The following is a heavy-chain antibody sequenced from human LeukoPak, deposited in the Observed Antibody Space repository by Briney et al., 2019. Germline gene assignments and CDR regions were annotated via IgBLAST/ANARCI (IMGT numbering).Heavy chain of an antibody. CDR3: AKDTVAGFGNY. Sequence: GGSLRLSCAASGFTFSSYAMSWVRQAPGKGLEWVSAISGSGGSTYYADSVKGRFTISRDNSKNTLYLQMNNLRAEDTAVYYCAKDTVAGFGNYWGQGTLVTVSS. CDR2: ISGSGGST. CDR1: GFTFSSYA. J-gene: IGHJ4*02. D-gene: IGHD6-19*01. V-gene: IGHV3-23*01.